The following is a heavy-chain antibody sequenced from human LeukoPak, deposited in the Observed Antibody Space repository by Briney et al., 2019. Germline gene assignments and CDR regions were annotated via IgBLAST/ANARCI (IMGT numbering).Heavy chain of an antibody. CDR2: TYYRSKWYN. CDR3: ARFDSRRKNFDY. D-gene: IGHD3-22*01. J-gene: IGHJ4*02. CDR1: GDSVSNNNTA. V-gene: IGHV6-1*01. Sequence: SQTLSLTCAISGDSVSNNNTAWNWIRQSPSRGLEWLGRTYYRSKWYNDYAVSVKGRITINPDTSKNKFSLQLNSVTPEDTAVFYCARFDSRRKNFDYWGQGTLLTVSS.